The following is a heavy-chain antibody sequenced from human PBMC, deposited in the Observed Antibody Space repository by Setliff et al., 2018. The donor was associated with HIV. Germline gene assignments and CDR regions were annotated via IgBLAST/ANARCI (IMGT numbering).Heavy chain of an antibody. CDR3: ARGADASGYFYREYFQH. CDR1: GGTFSSYA. CDR2: VVPTIHEA. J-gene: IGHJ1*01. Sequence: SVKVSCKPSGGTFSSYAITWVRQAPGQGLEWMGGVVPTIHEATYAQKFQGRVTITADESATTVYMEMSGLTSEDTAIYYCARGADASGYFYREYFQHWGQGTLVTVSS. D-gene: IGHD3-22*01. V-gene: IGHV1-69*13.